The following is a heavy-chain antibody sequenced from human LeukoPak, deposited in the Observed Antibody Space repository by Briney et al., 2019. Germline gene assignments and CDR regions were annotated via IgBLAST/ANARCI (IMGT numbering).Heavy chain of an antibody. CDR3: TRVYYDSSGYYQNWFDP. D-gene: IGHD3-22*01. CDR2: ISYDGSNK. Sequence: PGGSLRLSCAASGFTFSSYGMHWVRQAPGKGLAWVAVISYDGSNKYYADSVKGRFTISRDNSKNTLYLQMNSLRAEDTAVYYCTRVYYDSSGYYQNWFDPWGQGTLVTVSS. J-gene: IGHJ5*02. V-gene: IGHV3-30*03. CDR1: GFTFSSYG.